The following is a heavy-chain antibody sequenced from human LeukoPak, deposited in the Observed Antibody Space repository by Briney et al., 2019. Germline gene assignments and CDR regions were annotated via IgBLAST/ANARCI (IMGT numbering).Heavy chain of an antibody. CDR1: GFTFSRYG. J-gene: IGHJ4*02. V-gene: IGHV3-30*18. D-gene: IGHD6-13*01. Sequence: SGGSLRLSCAASGFTFSRYGLHWVRQAPGKGLEWVAVIANDGKDKKYADSVKGRLTISRDNSKSTLYLQMNSLRAEDTAVYYCAKEQQVGAAAYYFDSWGQGTLVTVCS. CDR2: IANDGKDK. CDR3: AKEQQVGAAAYYFDS.